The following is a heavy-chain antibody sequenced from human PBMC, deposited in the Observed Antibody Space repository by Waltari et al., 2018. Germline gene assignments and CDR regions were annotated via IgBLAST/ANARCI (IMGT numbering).Heavy chain of an antibody. CDR3: ARGGLFYDFWSGYYKANEYFQH. CDR2: INHSGST. CDR1: GGSFSGYY. Sequence: QVQLQQWGAGLMKPSETLSLTCAVYGGSFSGYYWSWIRKPHGKGLEWIGEINHSGSTKYNPSLKIRVTISVDTSKNQFSLKLSSVTAADTAVYYCARGGLFYDFWSGYYKANEYFQHWGQGTLVTVSS. J-gene: IGHJ1*01. V-gene: IGHV4-34*01. D-gene: IGHD3-3*01.